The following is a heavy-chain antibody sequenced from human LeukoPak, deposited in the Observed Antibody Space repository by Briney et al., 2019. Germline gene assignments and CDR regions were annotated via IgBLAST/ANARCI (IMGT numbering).Heavy chain of an antibody. CDR2: VDPEDGET. D-gene: IGHD2-2*01. CDR3: ATTPLYCSSTSCPGGY. V-gene: IGHV1-69-2*01. Sequence: ASVKVSCKVSGYTFTDYYMHWVQHAPGKGLEWMGLVDPEDGETIYAEKFQGRVTITADTSTDTAYMELSSLRSEDTAVYYCATTPLYCSSTSCPGGYWGQGTLVTVSS. J-gene: IGHJ4*02. CDR1: GYTFTDYY.